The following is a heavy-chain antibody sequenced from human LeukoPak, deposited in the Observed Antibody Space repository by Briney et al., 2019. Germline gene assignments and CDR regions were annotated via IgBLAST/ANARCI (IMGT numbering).Heavy chain of an antibody. V-gene: IGHV3-53*04. D-gene: IGHD3-10*01. CDR3: ASKYYYGSGSYFRHAFDI. CDR2: IYSGGST. CDR1: GFTVSSNY. Sequence: GGSLRLSCAASGFTVSSNYMSWVRQAPGKGLEWVSGIYSGGSTYYADSVKGRFTISSHNSKNTLYLQMNSLRAEDTAVYYCASKYYYGSGSYFRHAFDIWGQGTMVTVSS. J-gene: IGHJ3*02.